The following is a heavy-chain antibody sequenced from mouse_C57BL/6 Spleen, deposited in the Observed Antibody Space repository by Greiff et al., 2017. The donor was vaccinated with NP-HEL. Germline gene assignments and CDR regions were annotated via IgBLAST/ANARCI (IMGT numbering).Heavy chain of an antibody. CDR3: ARRAGSKIDY. Sequence: QVQLQQPGAELVMPGASVKLSCKASGYTFTSYWMLWVKQRPGQGLEWIGEIDPSDSYTNYNQKFKGKSTLTVDKSSSTAYMQLSSLTSEDSAVYYCARRAGSKIDYWGQGTTLTVSS. CDR1: GYTFTSYW. D-gene: IGHD1-1*01. V-gene: IGHV1-69*01. CDR2: IDPSDSYT. J-gene: IGHJ2*01.